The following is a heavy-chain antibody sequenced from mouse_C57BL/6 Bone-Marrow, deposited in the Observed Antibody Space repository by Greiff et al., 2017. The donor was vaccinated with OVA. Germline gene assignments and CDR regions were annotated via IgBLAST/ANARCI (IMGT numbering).Heavy chain of an antibody. CDR2: ISSGSSTI. V-gene: IGHV5-17*01. Sequence: EVKLVESGGGLVKPGGSLKLSCAASGFTFSDYGMHWVRQAPEKGLEWVAYISSGSSTIYYADNVKGRFTISRDNAKNTLFLQMTSLRSEDTAMYYCARINYWYFDVWGTGTTVTVSS. J-gene: IGHJ1*03. CDR1: GFTFSDYG. CDR3: ARINYWYFDV.